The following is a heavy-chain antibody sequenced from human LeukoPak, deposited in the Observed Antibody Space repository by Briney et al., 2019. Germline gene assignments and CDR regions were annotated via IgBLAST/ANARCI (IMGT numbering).Heavy chain of an antibody. CDR2: IYYSGST. CDR1: GGSISSSSYY. D-gene: IGHD2-15*01. CDR3: ARLPTLYCSGGNCYLPTSNAFDP. J-gene: IGHJ5*02. V-gene: IGHV4-39*01. Sequence: SETLSLTCTVSGGSISSSSYYWGRIRQPPGKGLEWIGSIYYSGSTYYNPSLKSRVTISVDMSKNQFSLKVSSVTAADTAVYYCARLPTLYCSGGNCYLPTSNAFDPWGQGTLVTVSS.